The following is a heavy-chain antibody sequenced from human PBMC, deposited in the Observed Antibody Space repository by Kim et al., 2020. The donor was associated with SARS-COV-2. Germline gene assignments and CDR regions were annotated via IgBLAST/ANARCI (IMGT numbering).Heavy chain of an antibody. J-gene: IGHJ4*01. CDR2: ISYDGSNK. Sequence: SLRLSCAASGFTFSRYGMHWVRQAPGKGLEWVAVISYDGSNKYYADSVKGRFTISRDNSKTTLYLQMNSLRAEDTAVYYCASNRNYYGSGSYILDYWG. CDR3: ASNRNYYGSGSYILDY. D-gene: IGHD3-10*01. V-gene: IGHV3-30*03. CDR1: GFTFSRYG.